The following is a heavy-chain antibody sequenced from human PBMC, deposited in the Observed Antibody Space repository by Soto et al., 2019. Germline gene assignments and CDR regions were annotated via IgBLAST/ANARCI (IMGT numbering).Heavy chain of an antibody. Sequence: QVQLVQSGAEVKKPGASVKVSCKASGYTFTGYYMHWVRQAPGQGLEWMGWINPNSGGTNYAQKFQGWVTMTRDTSLTTAYMERSRLRSDDTAVYYCARGTPISYWYFDLWGRGTLVTVSS. J-gene: IGHJ2*01. V-gene: IGHV1-2*04. D-gene: IGHD5-12*01. CDR2: INPNSGGT. CDR3: ARGTPISYWYFDL. CDR1: GYTFTGYY.